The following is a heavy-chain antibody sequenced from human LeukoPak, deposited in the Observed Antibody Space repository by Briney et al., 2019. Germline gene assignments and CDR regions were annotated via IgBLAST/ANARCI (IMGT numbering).Heavy chain of an antibody. CDR3: ARGAYSSGWYFHWFDP. J-gene: IGHJ5*02. CDR1: GYTFTGYY. D-gene: IGHD6-19*01. V-gene: IGHV1-46*01. CDR2: INPSGGST. Sequence: GASVKVSCKASGYTFTGYYMHWVRQAPGQGLEWMGIINPSGGSTSYAQKFQGRVTMTRDTSTSTVYMELSSLRSEDTAVYYCARGAYSSGWYFHWFDPWGQGTLVTVSS.